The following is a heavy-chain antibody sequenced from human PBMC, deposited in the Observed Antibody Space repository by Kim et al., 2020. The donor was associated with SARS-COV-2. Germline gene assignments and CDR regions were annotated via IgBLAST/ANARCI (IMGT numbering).Heavy chain of an antibody. J-gene: IGHJ4*02. CDR3: ATHLGSGWTRTFDY. D-gene: IGHD6-19*01. Sequence: GGSLRLSCAASGFSFSSSAMSWVRQAPGKGLEWVSDISSSGNTNYADSVKGRFTISRDNSKNTLFLQMNSLRAEDTAVYYCATHLGSGWTRTFDYWGQGTLITVSS. V-gene: IGHV3-23*01. CDR1: GFSFSSSA. CDR2: ISSSGNT.